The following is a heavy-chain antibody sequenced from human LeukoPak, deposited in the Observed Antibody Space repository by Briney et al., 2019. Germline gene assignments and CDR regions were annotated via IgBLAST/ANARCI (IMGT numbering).Heavy chain of an antibody. V-gene: IGHV1-8*01. CDR1: GYTFTSYD. CDR3: ARGLRYFDWLLKGDWFDP. CDR2: MNPNSGNT. D-gene: IGHD3-9*01. Sequence: GASVKVSCRASGYTFTSYDINWVRQATGQGLEWMGWMNPNSGNTGYAQKFQGRVTMTRNTSISTAYMELSSLRSEDTAVYYCARGLRYFDWLLKGDWFDPWGQGTLVTVSS. J-gene: IGHJ5*02.